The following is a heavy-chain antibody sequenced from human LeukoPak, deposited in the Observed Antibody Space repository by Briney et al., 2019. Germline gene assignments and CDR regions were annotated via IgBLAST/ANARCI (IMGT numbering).Heavy chain of an antibody. CDR1: CRQISSISYY. V-gene: IGHV4-39*07. Sequence: SETLSLTCSVSCRQISSISYYCTWLRQPPAKGLECIGRIYYSGSTYYNPSHKSRVSISVDTSKTQFSLKLRSVTAADTAVYYCTRKSSSSWVFDFWGQGILVTVSA. J-gene: IGHJ4*02. CDR2: IYYSGST. D-gene: IGHD6-13*01. CDR3: TRKSSSSWVFDF.